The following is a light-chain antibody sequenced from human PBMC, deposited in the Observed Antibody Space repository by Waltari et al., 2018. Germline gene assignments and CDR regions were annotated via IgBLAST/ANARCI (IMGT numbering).Light chain of an antibody. J-gene: IGLJ2*01. CDR2: EVT. CDR3: NSFAGRDTWV. V-gene: IGLV2-8*01. Sequence: QSALTQPPSASGSPGQSVTISCTGTSSDIGSYNYVSWYQQHPGKAPNPIVYEVTKRPSGGPHRFSGSKDGNAASLTVSGLQAEDEADYYCNSFAGRDTWVFGGGTKVTVL. CDR1: SSDIGSYNY.